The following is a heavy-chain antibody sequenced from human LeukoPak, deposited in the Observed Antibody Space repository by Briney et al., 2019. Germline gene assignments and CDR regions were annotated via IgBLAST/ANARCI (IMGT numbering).Heavy chain of an antibody. CDR3: ARAANYYYGMDV. CDR1: GYTFTGYY. V-gene: IGHV1-69*10. J-gene: IGHJ6*02. CDR2: IIPILGIA. Sequence: SVKVSCKASGYTFTGYYTHWVRQAPGQGLEWMGWIIPILGIANYAQKFQGRVTITADKSTSTAYMELSSLRSEDTAVYYCARAANYYYGMDVWGQGTTVTVSS.